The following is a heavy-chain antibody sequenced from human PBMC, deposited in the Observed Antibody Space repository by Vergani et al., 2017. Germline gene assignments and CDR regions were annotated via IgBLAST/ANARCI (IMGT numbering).Heavy chain of an antibody. CDR1: GFTFSSYS. Sequence: EVQLVESGGGLVKPGGSLRLSCAASGFTFSSYSMNWVRQAPGKGLEWVSSISSSSSYIYYADSVKGRFTISRDNAKNSLYLQMNSLRAEDTAVYYCARASSWYKFGFDYWGQGTLVTVSS. CDR2: ISSSSSYI. V-gene: IGHV3-21*01. J-gene: IGHJ4*02. D-gene: IGHD6-13*01. CDR3: ARASSWYKFGFDY.